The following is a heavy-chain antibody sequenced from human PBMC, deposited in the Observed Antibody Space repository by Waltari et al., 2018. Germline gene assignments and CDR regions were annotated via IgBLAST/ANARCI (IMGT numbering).Heavy chain of an antibody. V-gene: IGHV4-61*02. CDR3: ARSGYDSTEGWLDP. D-gene: IGHD3-22*01. J-gene: IGHJ5*02. Sequence: QVQLQESGPGLVKPSQTLSLTCTVSGASVSGGSYFWNWIRQPAGKGLEWIARLYTTGRTDYNPSLQSRVTISADTSKNELSLKMSSVTAADTAVYYCARSGYDSTEGWLDPWGPGTLVTVSS. CDR1: GASVSGGSYF. CDR2: LYTTGRT.